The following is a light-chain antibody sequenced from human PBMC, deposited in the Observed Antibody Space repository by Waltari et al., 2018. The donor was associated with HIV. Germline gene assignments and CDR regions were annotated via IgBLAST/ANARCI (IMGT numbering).Light chain of an antibody. V-gene: IGLV1-47*01. CDR3: ATWGDSLSGPVV. CDR1: SSTIRNNP. Sequence: HSVLTQPPSASGTPGQRVPLPSSGSSSTIRNNPPSWYRPLPGFAPRPHHYRIQQRPSGVPDRFSGSKSGTSASLAISGLRSEDEADYYCATWGDSLSGPVVFGGGTKLTVL. CDR2: RIQ. J-gene: IGLJ2*01.